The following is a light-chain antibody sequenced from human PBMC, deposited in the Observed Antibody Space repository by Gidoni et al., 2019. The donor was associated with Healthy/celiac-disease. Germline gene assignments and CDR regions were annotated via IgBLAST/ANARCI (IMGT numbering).Light chain of an antibody. V-gene: IGKV1-27*01. J-gene: IGKJ1*01. Sequence: DIQMTQSPSSMSASVGDRVTITCRASQGISNYLAWYQQKPGKVPKLLIYAASTLQSGVPSRFNCSGSGTDFTLSISSLQPEDVATYYCQKYNSAPQTFGQGTKVEIK. CDR1: QGISNY. CDR2: AAS. CDR3: QKYNSAPQT.